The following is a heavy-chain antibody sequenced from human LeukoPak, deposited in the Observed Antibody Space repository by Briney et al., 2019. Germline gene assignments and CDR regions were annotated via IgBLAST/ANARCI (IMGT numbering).Heavy chain of an antibody. Sequence: PSETLSLTCTVSGGSISSSSYYWGWIRQPPGKGLEWIGSIYYSGSTYYNPSLKSRVTISVDTSKNQFSLKLSPVTAADTAVYYCARQDYYDSSGTFDYWGQGTLVTVSS. CDR1: GGSISSSSYY. CDR2: IYYSGST. D-gene: IGHD3-22*01. J-gene: IGHJ4*02. V-gene: IGHV4-39*01. CDR3: ARQDYYDSSGTFDY.